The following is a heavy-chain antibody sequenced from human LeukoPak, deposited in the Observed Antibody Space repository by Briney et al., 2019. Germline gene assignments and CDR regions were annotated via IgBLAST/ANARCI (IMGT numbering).Heavy chain of an antibody. D-gene: IGHD1-1*01. V-gene: IGHV3-7*01. CDR2: TNRDGSEK. CDR3: ARTNQELDY. J-gene: IGHJ4*02. CDR1: EFTFTNFW. Sequence: GGSLRLSCAASEFTFTNFWMSWVRQAPGKGLEWVANTNRDGSEKYYVDSVKGRVTISRDNAMNFLYLQLNSLRVDDTAVYYCARTNQELDYWGQGTLVTVSS.